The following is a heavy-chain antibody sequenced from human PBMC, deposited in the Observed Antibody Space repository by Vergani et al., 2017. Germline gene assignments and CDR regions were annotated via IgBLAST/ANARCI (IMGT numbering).Heavy chain of an antibody. Sequence: VQLVESGGGLVKPGGSLRLSCAASGFTFSDYYMSWIRQAPGKGLEWVSAISARYPSTYYADSVKGRFTISRDNSKNMLYLQMNSLRAEDTAVYFCARLSXDTTPYLQGGYDCWGQGTLVSVSS. CDR2: ISARYPST. J-gene: IGHJ4*02. CDR1: GFTFSDYY. CDR3: ARLSXDTTPYLQGGYDC. D-gene: IGHD2-15*01. V-gene: IGHV3-23*04.